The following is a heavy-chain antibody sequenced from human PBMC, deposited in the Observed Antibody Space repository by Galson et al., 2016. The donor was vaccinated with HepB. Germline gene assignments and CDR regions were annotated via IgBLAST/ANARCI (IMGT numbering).Heavy chain of an antibody. D-gene: IGHD6-6*01. CDR1: GFTFSSYA. J-gene: IGHJ6*02. CDR2: IGTATSIM. V-gene: IGHV3-48*02. CDR3: AGAARAPNHYGMDV. Sequence: SLRLSCAASGFTFSSYAMYWVRQAPGKGLEWVSYIGTATSIMHYADSVKGRFTISRDNAKNSLYLQMNSLRDEDTAVYYCAGAARAPNHYGMDVWGQGTMVTVSS.